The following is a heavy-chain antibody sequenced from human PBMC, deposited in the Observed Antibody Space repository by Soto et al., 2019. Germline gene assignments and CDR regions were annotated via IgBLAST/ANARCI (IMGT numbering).Heavy chain of an antibody. CDR1: GGSISSGDYY. V-gene: IGHV4-39*01. CDR2: IYYSGST. Sequence: SETMSLTCTVAGGSISSGDYYWSWIRQPPGKGLEWIGSIYYSGSTYYNPSLKSRVTISVDTSKNQFSLKLSSVTAADTAVYYCARPALTYSSGWYYFDYWGQGTLVTVSS. J-gene: IGHJ4*02. CDR3: ARPALTYSSGWYYFDY. D-gene: IGHD6-19*01.